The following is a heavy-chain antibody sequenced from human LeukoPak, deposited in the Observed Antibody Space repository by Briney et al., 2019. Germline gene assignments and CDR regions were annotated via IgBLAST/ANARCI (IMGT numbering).Heavy chain of an antibody. V-gene: IGHV4-34*01. CDR2: INHSGGT. D-gene: IGHD6-19*01. CDR3: ARVGQWQYYFDY. Sequence: SETLSLTCAVYGGSFSGYYWSWIRQPPGKGLEWIGEINHSGGTNYNPSLKSRVTISVDTSKNQFSLKLSSVTAADTAMYYCARVGQWQYYFDYWGQGTQVTVSS. CDR1: GGSFSGYY. J-gene: IGHJ4*02.